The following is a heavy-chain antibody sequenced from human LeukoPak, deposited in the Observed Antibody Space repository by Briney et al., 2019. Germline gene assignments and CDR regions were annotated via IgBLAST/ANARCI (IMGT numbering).Heavy chain of an antibody. CDR2: IYYSGST. J-gene: IGHJ3*02. Sequence: SETLSLTCTVSGGSISRYYWSWVRQPPGKGLEYIGNIYYSGSTNFNPSLKSRVTISLDTSRSQFSLKLTSVTAADTAVYYCARELYNWNGRRHAIDIWGQGTMVTVSS. CDR1: GGSISRYY. CDR3: ARELYNWNGRRHAIDI. D-gene: IGHD1-20*01. V-gene: IGHV4-59*01.